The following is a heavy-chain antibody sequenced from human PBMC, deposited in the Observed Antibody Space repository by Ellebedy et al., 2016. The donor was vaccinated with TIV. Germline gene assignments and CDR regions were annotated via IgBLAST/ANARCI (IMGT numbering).Heavy chain of an antibody. V-gene: IGHV1-46*01. CDR2: ISPSGDST. D-gene: IGHD2-21*02. Sequence: ASVKVSCKASGYTFTSYFLHWARQAPGQGLEWMGIISPSGDSTSYAQKFQGRVTMTRDTSTSTVSLELSSLRSEDTAVYYCARACVGDCSYGMDVWGQGTTVTVSS. J-gene: IGHJ6*02. CDR3: ARACVGDCSYGMDV. CDR1: GYTFTSYF.